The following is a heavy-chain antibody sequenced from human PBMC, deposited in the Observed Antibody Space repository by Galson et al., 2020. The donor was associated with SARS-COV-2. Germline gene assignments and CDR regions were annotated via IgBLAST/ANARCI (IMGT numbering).Heavy chain of an antibody. Sequence: GESLKISCAASGFTFSDHAMHWVRPAPGKGLEWVAQIFFDGSEKYYGDSVRGRFTISRDSSKNTVYLQRNNLRVDDTAVYYCARDGQSSRGWAFDYWGQGTLLTVSS. CDR1: GFTFSDHA. CDR2: IFFDGSEK. CDR3: ARDGQSSRGWAFDY. V-gene: IGHV3-33*01. J-gene: IGHJ4*02. D-gene: IGHD6-19*01.